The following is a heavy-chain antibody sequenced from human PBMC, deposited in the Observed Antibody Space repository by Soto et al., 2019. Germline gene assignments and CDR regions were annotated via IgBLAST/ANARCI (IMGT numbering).Heavy chain of an antibody. CDR1: GFTFSSYG. Sequence: GGSLRLSCAASGFTFSSYGMHWVRQAPGKGLEWVAVISYDGSNKYYADSVKGRFTISRDNSKNTLYLQMNSLRAEDTAVYYCARGGCSDGLYYYFPASWGQGTLVTVSS. CDR2: ISYDGSNK. J-gene: IGHJ4*02. D-gene: IGHD2-15*01. V-gene: IGHV3-30*03. CDR3: ARGGCSDGLYYYFPAS.